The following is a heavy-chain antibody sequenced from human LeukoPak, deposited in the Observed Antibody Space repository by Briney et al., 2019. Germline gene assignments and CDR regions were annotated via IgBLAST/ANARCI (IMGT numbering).Heavy chain of an antibody. Sequence: PGGSLRLSCAASGFTFSNYWMSWVRQAPGKGLEGVANIKEDGSEKYYVDSVKGRFTISRDNAKNSLYLQMNSLRAEDTAVYYCARPDNPHSGYDYFDYWGQGTLVTVSS. CDR2: IKEDGSEK. D-gene: IGHD5-12*01. J-gene: IGHJ4*02. CDR3: ARPDNPHSGYDYFDY. CDR1: GFTFSNYW. V-gene: IGHV3-7*03.